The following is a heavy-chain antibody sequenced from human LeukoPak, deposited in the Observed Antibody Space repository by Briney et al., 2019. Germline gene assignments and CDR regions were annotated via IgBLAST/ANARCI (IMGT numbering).Heavy chain of an antibody. Sequence: GGSLRLSCVASGLTFSSDFMHWIRQAPGEGLMYVSQISGDETSTNYADSVKGRFTISRDNAKNTLYLQMNSLRAEDTAVYYCVREDNAFNIWGQGTLVTVSS. V-gene: IGHV3-74*01. CDR2: ISGDETST. J-gene: IGHJ3*02. CDR3: VREDNAFNI. CDR1: GLTFSSDF.